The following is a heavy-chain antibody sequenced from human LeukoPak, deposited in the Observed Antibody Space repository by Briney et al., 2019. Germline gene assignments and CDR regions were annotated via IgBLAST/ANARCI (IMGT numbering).Heavy chain of an antibody. V-gene: IGHV4-59*08. Sequence: SETLSLTCTVSGGSISSYYWSWIRQPPGTGLEWIGYIYYSGSTNYNPSLKSRVTISVDTSKNQFSLKLSSVTAADTAVYYCASRNTAMVINYWGQGTLVTVSS. CDR2: IYYSGST. CDR1: GGSISSYY. CDR3: ASRNTAMVINY. J-gene: IGHJ4*02. D-gene: IGHD5-18*01.